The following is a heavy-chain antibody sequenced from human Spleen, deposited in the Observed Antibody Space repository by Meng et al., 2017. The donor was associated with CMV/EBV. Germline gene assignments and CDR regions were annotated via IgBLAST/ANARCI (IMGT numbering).Heavy chain of an antibody. J-gene: IGHJ5*02. CDR3: ARVAAAGTNWFDP. CDR2: INPNSGGT. Sequence: GPRGLSGGAVKKPGASGKVSCEASGYTFTGYYMHWVRQAPGQGLEWMGWINPNSGGTNYAQKFQGRVTMTRDTSISTAYMELSRLRSDDTAVYYCARVAAAGTNWFDPWGQGTLVTVSS. D-gene: IGHD6-13*01. V-gene: IGHV1-2*02. CDR1: GYTFTGYY.